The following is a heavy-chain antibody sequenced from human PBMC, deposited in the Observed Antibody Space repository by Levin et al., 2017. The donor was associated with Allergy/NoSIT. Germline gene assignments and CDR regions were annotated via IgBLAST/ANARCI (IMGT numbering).Heavy chain of an antibody. V-gene: IGHV3-23*01. D-gene: IGHD5-18*01. J-gene: IGHJ4*02. CDR3: AKDRPDGYHGYFFDF. CDR1: RLPFSTNA. Sequence: GGSLRLSCVASRLPFSTNAMSWVRQAPGKGLEWVSGISRSSDNTCYADSVKGRFTISRDNSKNTLYLQMNDLRAEDTAMYFCAKDRPDGYHGYFFDFWGQGTLVTVSS. CDR2: ISRSSDNT.